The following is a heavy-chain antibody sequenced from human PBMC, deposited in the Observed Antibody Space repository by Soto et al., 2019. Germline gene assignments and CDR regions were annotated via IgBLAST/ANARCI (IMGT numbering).Heavy chain of an antibody. Sequence: PGESLKISCKGSGYSFTSYRIAWVRQMPGKGLEWMGIIYPGDSDTRYSPSFQGQVTISADKSISTAYLQWSSLKASDTAMYYCARSSAWSGNVIFLFDYWGQGTLVTVSS. V-gene: IGHV5-51*01. J-gene: IGHJ4*02. D-gene: IGHD6-19*01. CDR1: GYSFTSYR. CDR3: ARSSAWSGNVIFLFDY. CDR2: IYPGDSDT.